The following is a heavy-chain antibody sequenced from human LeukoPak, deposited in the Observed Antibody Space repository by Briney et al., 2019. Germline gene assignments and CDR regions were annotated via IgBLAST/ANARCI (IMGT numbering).Heavy chain of an antibody. D-gene: IGHD2-15*01. Sequence: GGSLRLSCAASGFTVSCNYMSWVRQAPGKGLEWVSVIYSGGSTYYADSVKGRFTISRDNSKNTLNLQMNSLRAEDTAVYYCARKKSTGCSGGSCYFDYWGQGTLVTVSP. V-gene: IGHV3-66*02. J-gene: IGHJ4*02. CDR2: IYSGGST. CDR1: GFTVSCNY. CDR3: ARKKSTGCSGGSCYFDY.